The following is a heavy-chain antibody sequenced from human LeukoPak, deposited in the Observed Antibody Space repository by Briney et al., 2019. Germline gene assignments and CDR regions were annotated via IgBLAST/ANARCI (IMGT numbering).Heavy chain of an antibody. CDR1: GFPFRGYL. D-gene: IGHD1-14*01. J-gene: IGHJ4*02. V-gene: IGHV3-74*01. Sequence: GGSLRLSCATPGFPFRGYLIHRVRQVSGEGLVWVSRINNDGTNTIYADSVEGRFTISRDNAKNTVYLQMSSLRAEDTAVYYCTKEWHGPENWGQGALVTVSS. CDR2: INNDGTNT. CDR3: TKEWHGPEN.